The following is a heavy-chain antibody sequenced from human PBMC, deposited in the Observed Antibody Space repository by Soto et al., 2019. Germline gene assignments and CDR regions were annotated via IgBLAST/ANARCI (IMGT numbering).Heavy chain of an antibody. CDR2: VSHDGSKT. V-gene: IGHV3-30*18. Sequence: QVQLVESGGGVVQPGRSLRLSCTTSGFTFSAYGIHWVRQAPGKGLEWVAVVSHDGSKTNYVDSVKGRFTISRVNSQDIVFLQRNSLRAEDTAVYYCAKDTYYYSSSGYYVFDSWGQGTLVTVSS. CDR3: AKDTYYYSSSGYYVFDS. CDR1: GFTFSAYG. J-gene: IGHJ4*02. D-gene: IGHD3-22*01.